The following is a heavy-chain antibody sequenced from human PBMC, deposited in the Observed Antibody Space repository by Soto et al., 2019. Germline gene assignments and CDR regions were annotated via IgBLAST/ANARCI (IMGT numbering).Heavy chain of an antibody. Sequence: GGSLRLSCVASGFTFSGYGMHWVRQAPGKGLEWLAVISHDGSDKYYADSVRGRFTISRDNSENTLYLQMDSLRAEDTAVYYCARDDGLSSTNVKAFDIWGQGTKVTVSS. CDR1: GFTFSGYG. CDR3: ARDDGLSSTNVKAFDI. D-gene: IGHD2-2*01. CDR2: ISHDGSDK. V-gene: IGHV3-30*03. J-gene: IGHJ3*02.